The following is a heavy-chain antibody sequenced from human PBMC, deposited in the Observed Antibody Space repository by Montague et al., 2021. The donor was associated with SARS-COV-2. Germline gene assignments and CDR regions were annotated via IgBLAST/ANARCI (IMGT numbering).Heavy chain of an antibody. D-gene: IGHD3-10*01. CDR2: IINNGGTT. J-gene: IGHJ3*02. CDR1: GFTFSSYA. CDR3: ARAPMVRGVSPPQIALDI. V-gene: IGHV3-64*01. Sequence: SLRLSCAASGFTFSSYAMHWVCQAPGKGLEYVSGIINNGGTTYYANSVKGRFTISRDNSENTLYLQMGSLRGEDMAVYYCARAPMVRGVSPPQIALDIWGRGTMVTVSS.